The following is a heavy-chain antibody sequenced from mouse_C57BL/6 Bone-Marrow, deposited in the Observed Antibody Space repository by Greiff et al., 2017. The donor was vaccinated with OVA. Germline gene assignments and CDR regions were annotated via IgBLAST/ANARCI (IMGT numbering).Heavy chain of an antibody. J-gene: IGHJ3*01. V-gene: IGHV5-9*01. CDR2: ISGGGGNT. CDR3: ARQGTWFAY. CDR1: GFTFSSYT. Sequence: EVHLVESGGGLVKPGGSLKLSCAASGFTFSSYTMSWVRQTPEKRLAWVATISGGGGNTYYPDSVKGRFTISRDNAKNTLYLQMSSLRSEDTALYYCARQGTWFAYWGQGTLVTVSA.